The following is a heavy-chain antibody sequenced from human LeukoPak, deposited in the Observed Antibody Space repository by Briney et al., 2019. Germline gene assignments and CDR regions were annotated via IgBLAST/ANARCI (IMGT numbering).Heavy chain of an antibody. CDR1: GGSISSYY. J-gene: IGHJ4*02. D-gene: IGHD2-15*01. CDR3: ARDRYCSGGSCYSVLDY. V-gene: IGHV4-4*07. CDR2: IYTSGST. Sequence: SETLPLTCTVSGGSISSYYWSWIRQPAGKGLEWIGRIYTSGSTNYNPSLKSRVTMSVDTSKNQFSLKLGSVTAADTAVYYCARDRYCSGGSCYSVLDYWGQGTLVTVSS.